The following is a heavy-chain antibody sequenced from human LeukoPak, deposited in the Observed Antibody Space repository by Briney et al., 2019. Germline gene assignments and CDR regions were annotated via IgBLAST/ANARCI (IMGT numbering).Heavy chain of an antibody. CDR3: ARSPPGLIYMDV. CDR1: GGTFSSYA. J-gene: IGHJ6*03. Sequence: ASVKVSCKASGGTFSSYAISWVRQAPGQGLEWMGGIIPIFGTANYAQKFQGRVTITTDESTSTAYMELSSLRSEDTAVYYCARSPPGLIYMDVWGMGTTVFVSS. CDR2: IIPIFGTA. V-gene: IGHV1-69*05. D-gene: IGHD2-8*01.